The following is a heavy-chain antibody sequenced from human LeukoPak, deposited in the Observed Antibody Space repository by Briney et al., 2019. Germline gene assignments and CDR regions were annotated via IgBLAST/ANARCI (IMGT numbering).Heavy chain of an antibody. V-gene: IGHV4-31*03. CDR3: ARAKYYYDSSGYDY. D-gene: IGHD3-22*01. CDR1: GGSISSGDYY. J-gene: IGHJ4*02. Sequence: KASETLSLTCTVSGGSISSGDYYWTWIRQHPGKGLEWIGYIYYSGSTYYNPSLKSRVTISVDTSKNQFSLKLSSATAADTAVYYCARAKYYYDSSGYDYWGQGTLVTVSS. CDR2: IYYSGST.